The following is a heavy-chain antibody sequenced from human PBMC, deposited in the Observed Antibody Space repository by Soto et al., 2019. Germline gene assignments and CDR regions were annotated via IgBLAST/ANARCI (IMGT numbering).Heavy chain of an antibody. D-gene: IGHD2-15*01. Sequence: SVKVSCNASGGTFSTYAMRLVRQAPGQGLEWMGGFIPMFGTVNYTQQFQGRVTITADESTSTAYMELSGLTSEDTAVYYCASADCSGGNCYHPIDDWGQGTLVTVSS. V-gene: IGHV1-69*13. CDR2: FIPMFGTV. J-gene: IGHJ4*02. CDR3: ASADCSGGNCYHPIDD. CDR1: GGTFSTYA.